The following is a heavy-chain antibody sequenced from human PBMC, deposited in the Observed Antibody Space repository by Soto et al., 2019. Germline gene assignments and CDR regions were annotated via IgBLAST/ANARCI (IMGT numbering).Heavy chain of an antibody. CDR1: GSTLNSYA. CDR3: ARGTVTGSEYNFYYYGMDV. V-gene: IGHV1-69*12. D-gene: IGHD1-1*01. CDR2: IIPIFGNT. Sequence: QVQLVQSGVEVKKPGSSVKVSCKASGSTLNSYAIDWVRQAPGQGLEWMGGIIPIFGNTYYAQRLQGRVKLTADESTRTAYMELSTLTSEDTAVYYCARGTVTGSEYNFYYYGMDVWGQGTTVIVSS. J-gene: IGHJ6*02.